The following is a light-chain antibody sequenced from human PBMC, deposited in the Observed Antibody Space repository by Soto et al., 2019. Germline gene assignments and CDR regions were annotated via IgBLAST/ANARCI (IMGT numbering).Light chain of an antibody. CDR1: QSLSSIY. CDR3: QQYGPSLPMYT. J-gene: IGKJ2*01. V-gene: IGKV3-20*01. Sequence: EIVLTQSPGTLSLSPGERATLSCRTSQSLSSIYLAWYQQKPGQAPRLLIYGNSNRATGIPDRFSGSGSGTDFTLTISRLEPEDYAVYYCQQYGPSLPMYTFGQGTKMEIK. CDR2: GNS.